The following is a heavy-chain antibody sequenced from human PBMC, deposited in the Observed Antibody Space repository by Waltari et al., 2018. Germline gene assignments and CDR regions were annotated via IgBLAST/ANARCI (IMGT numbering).Heavy chain of an antibody. Sequence: EVKLLESGGGLAQPGGSLGLSCAASGFPFSSYAMSWVRQAAGKGRGGGACTRGGGGSTYYACSVNGRFTMFRDNSKTALYLQMNSMTAEDTAVYYCAKGNSSGWYNFDYWCQGTLVTVSS. CDR2: TRGGGGST. V-gene: IGHV3-23*01. D-gene: IGHD6-19*01. CDR1: GFPFSSYA. CDR3: AKGNSSGWYNFDY. J-gene: IGHJ4*02.